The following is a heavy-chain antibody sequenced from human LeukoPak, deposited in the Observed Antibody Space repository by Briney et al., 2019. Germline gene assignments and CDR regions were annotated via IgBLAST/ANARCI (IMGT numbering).Heavy chain of an antibody. CDR3: ARDAGMDV. CDR2: ISDDGNNK. CDR1: RFTLSSYA. Sequence: GRALRLSFAASRFTLSSYAMHGVRPAPCKGLEWVSVISDDGNNKYYTGSVKSRFSISRDNSKNTLYLQMNSLRAEDTAVYYCARDAGMDVWGQGTTVTVSS. J-gene: IGHJ6*02. V-gene: IGHV3-30-3*01.